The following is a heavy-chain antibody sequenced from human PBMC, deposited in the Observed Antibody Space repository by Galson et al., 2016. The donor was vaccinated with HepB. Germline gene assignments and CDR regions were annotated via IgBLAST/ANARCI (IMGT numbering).Heavy chain of an antibody. J-gene: IGHJ4*02. V-gene: IGHV2-5*02. Sequence: LVKPTQPLTLTCTVSGQSLQDSKVGVGWIRQPPGKAPEWLGIIYWDDDRRYSPSLKNRISIAQDMSKNEVVLTLANVEPGDTGTYYCARRLDSSGEPCFDYWGQGILVTVAS. CDR1: GQSLQDSKVG. D-gene: IGHD1-26*01. CDR3: ARRLDSSGEPCFDY. CDR2: IYWDDDR.